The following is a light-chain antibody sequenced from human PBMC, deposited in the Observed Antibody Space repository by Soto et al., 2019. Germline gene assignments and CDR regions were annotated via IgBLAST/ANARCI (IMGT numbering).Light chain of an antibody. CDR3: LQDYNYPWT. J-gene: IGKJ1*01. V-gene: IGKV1-6*01. CDR1: QDIRNE. CDR2: AAS. Sequence: AIQMTQSPSSLSASVGDRVTITCRASQDIRNELGWYQEKVGQAPKLLIYAASNLQSGVPSRFSGSGSGTDFTLTISSLQPEDFATYCCLQDYNYPWTFGQGTKVEI.